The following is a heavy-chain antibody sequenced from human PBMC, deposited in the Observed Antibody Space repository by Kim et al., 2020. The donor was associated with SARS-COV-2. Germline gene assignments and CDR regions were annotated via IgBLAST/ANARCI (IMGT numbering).Heavy chain of an antibody. Sequence: ASVKVSCKASGYTFTSYGISWVRQAPGQGLEWMGWISAYNGNTNYAQKLQGRVAMTTDTSTSTAYMELRSLRSDDTAVYYCARVGAAGGGYYYYGMDVWGQGTTVTVSS. J-gene: IGHJ6*02. CDR2: ISAYNGNT. D-gene: IGHD6-13*01. CDR3: ARVGAAGGGYYYYGMDV. CDR1: GYTFTSYG. V-gene: IGHV1-18*01.